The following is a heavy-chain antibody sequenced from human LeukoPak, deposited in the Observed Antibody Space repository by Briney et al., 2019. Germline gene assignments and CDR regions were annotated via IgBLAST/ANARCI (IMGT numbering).Heavy chain of an antibody. CDR3: ARGHGTKYFYVFYSMDV. V-gene: IGHV3-21*01. CDR1: GFNFNTYS. Sequence: GGSLRLSCAASGFNFNTYSMNWVRQAPGEGREWVASISSDSNLIAYAESVKGRFTVSRDNANNSMSLQMDSLRLDDTATYYCARGHGTKYFYVFYSMDVWGRGTTVTVSS. CDR2: ISSDSNLI. D-gene: IGHD3-9*01. J-gene: IGHJ6*03.